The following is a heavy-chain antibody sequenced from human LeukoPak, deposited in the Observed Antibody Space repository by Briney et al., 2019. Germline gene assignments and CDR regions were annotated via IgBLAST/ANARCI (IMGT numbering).Heavy chain of an antibody. J-gene: IGHJ4*02. CDR3: ARDRGRYYDSRGFYWGYYFDS. CDR1: VFTFRTYA. Sequence: WWVLRLSCAASVFTFRTYALRGVRPAPRKGLAWVSTISGSGYSTQHPAPVKGRFTISRDNSKDTLYLQMSSVRVDDTAVYYCARDRGRYYDSRGFYWGYYFDSWGQGILVTVST. CDR2: ISGSGYST. V-gene: IGHV3-23*01. D-gene: IGHD3-22*01.